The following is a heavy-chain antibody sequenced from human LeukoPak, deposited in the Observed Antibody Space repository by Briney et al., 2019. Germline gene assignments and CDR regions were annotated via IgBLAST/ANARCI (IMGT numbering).Heavy chain of an antibody. CDR2: IYTSGST. Sequence: SETLSLTCTVSGGSISSGSYYWSWIRQPAGKGLEWIGRIYTSGSTNYNPSLKSRVTISVDTSKNQFSLKLSSVTAADTAVYYCAALVVTATRDYWGQGTLVTVSS. V-gene: IGHV4-61*02. J-gene: IGHJ4*02. D-gene: IGHD2-21*02. CDR3: AALVVTATRDY. CDR1: GGSISSGSYY.